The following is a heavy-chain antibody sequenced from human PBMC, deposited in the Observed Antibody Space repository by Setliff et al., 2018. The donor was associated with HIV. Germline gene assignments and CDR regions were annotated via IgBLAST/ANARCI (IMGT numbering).Heavy chain of an antibody. CDR2: INHSGST. CDR3: ATCRHRPSNWFDP. V-gene: IGHV4-34*01. CDR1: GGSFSGYY. J-gene: IGHJ5*02. Sequence: SETLSLTCAVYGGSFSGYYWSWIRQPPGKGLEWIGEINHSGSTNYNPSLKSRVTILGDTSKNQFSLKLSSVTAADTAVYYCATCRHRPSNWFDPWGQGTVVIVSS.